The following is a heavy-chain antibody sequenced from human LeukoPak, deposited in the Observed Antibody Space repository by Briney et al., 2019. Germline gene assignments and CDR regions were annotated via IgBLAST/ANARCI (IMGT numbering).Heavy chain of an antibody. J-gene: IGHJ4*01. CDR2: IKSNTDGGTT. D-gene: IGHD4-23*01. V-gene: IGHV3-15*01. CDR1: VFTLSNAW. Sequence: GGSLRLSCAASVFTLSNAWVTWVRQVPGKGLEWVGRIKSNTDGGTTDYAAPVKGRFTISRDNSENKVYLQMNSLKTEDTAVYYCTAVDYDYWSQGSLVTVSS. CDR3: TAVDYDY.